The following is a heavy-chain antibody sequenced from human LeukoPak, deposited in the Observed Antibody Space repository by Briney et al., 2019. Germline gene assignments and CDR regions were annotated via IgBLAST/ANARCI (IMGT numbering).Heavy chain of an antibody. D-gene: IGHD4-17*01. V-gene: IGHV4-34*01. CDR1: GGSFSGYY. CDR3: ASYTVTTGNY. CDR2: INHSGST. J-gene: IGHJ4*02. Sequence: PSETLSLTCAVYGGSFSGYYWSWIRQPPGKGLEWIGEINHSGSTNYNPSLKSRVTISVDTSKNQFSLKLSSVTAADTAVYYCASYTVTTGNYWGQGTLVTVSS.